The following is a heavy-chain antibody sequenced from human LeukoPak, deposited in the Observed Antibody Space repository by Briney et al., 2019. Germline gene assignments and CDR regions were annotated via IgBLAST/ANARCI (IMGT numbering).Heavy chain of an antibody. CDR1: GFTFSTYA. D-gene: IGHD6-13*01. CDR2: ISSNGVNT. J-gene: IGHJ3*02. V-gene: IGHV3-23*01. Sequence: GGSLRLSCAASGFTFSTYAMGWVRQAPGKGLAWVSTISSNGVNTYYADSVKGRFTISRDKSKNTLYLQMNSLRAEDTALYYCAKGVYSSSWDGFDIWGQGTTVTVSS. CDR3: AKGVYSSSWDGFDI.